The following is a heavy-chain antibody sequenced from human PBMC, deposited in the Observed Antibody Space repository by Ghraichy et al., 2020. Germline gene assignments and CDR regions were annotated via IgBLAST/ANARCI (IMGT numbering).Heavy chain of an antibody. D-gene: IGHD5-18*01. J-gene: IGHJ4*02. CDR2: ISDTAGTTI. Sequence: GGSLRLSCAASGFTFSDFYMSWIRQAPGKGLECISYISDTAGTTIYYADSVEGRFTISRDNAKNSLYLQMNSLRAKDTAVYYCARAVGSGYTYGYDDIWGQGTLVTVSS. CDR3: ARAVGSGYTYGYDDI. CDR1: GFTFSDFY. V-gene: IGHV3-11*01.